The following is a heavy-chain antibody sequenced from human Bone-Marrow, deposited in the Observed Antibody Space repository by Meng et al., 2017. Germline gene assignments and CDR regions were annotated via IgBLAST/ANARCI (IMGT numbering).Heavy chain of an antibody. CDR1: GCTFSYYA. Sequence: GESPMTSCAASGCTFSYYAMSRVRQAPGKGPEWVSSISSSGGSTYYADSVKGRFTLSRDDSKNTLSLQMKGLRAEDTAVYYCATPRRVGFYYDSWGQGTLVTVSS. CDR2: ISSSGGST. V-gene: IGHV3-23*01. J-gene: IGHJ4*02. CDR3: ATPRRVGFYYDS. D-gene: IGHD1-26*01.